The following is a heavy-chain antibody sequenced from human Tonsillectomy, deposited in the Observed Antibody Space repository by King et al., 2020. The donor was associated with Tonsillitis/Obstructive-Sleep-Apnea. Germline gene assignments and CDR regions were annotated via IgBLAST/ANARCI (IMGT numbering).Heavy chain of an antibody. J-gene: IGHJ4*02. CDR2: IDPSDSYI. Sequence: VQLVEAGAEVKKPGESLRISCKGSGYSFTSHWITWVRQMPGKGLEWMGRIDPSDSYINYSPSFPGHVTISADKSVSTAYLQWSSLKASDTTMYYCARYYYYDSSGYYYWGQGTLVTVSS. CDR1: GYSFTSHW. CDR3: ARYYYYDSSGYYY. D-gene: IGHD3-22*01. V-gene: IGHV5-10-1*03.